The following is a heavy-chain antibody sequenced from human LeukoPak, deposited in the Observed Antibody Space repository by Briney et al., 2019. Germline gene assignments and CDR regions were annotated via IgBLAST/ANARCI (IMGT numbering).Heavy chain of an antibody. CDR3: AHGSAQYYEY. V-gene: IGHV3-15*07. J-gene: IGHJ1*01. CDR2: IRSQTAGGTT. D-gene: IGHD2-15*01. CDR1: GLTLYHVW. Sequence: GGSLRLSCAVSGLTLYHVWVNWVRQAPGKGLEWVGRIRSQTAGGTTDFAAPVKGRFSISRDDSKNSLYLQMNSLTSEDTAVYYCAHGSAQYYEYWGQGTLVTVSS.